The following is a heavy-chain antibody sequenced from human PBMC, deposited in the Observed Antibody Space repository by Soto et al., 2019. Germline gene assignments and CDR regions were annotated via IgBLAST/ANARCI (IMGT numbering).Heavy chain of an antibody. Sequence: GGSLRLSCAACGFIFRRYPTRWVRHAPGKGLEWVSAISCRXGSTYYEDYVKGRFTISRDNAKNTLYMQMNSLRAEDTDVYYCAKDRGAGGYDFCFDDRGQRALVTVSS. V-gene: IGHV3-23*01. CDR1: GFIFRRYP. D-gene: IGHD5-12*01. CDR2: ISCRXGST. J-gene: IGHJ4*02. CDR3: AKDRGAGGYDFCFDD.